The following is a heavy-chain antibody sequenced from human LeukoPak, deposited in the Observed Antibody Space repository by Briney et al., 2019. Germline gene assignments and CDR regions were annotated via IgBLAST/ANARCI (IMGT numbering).Heavy chain of an antibody. V-gene: IGHV4-34*01. CDR2: INHSGST. CDR3: ARAPGEQLVWFDY. J-gene: IGHJ4*02. Sequence: SETLSLTCAVYGGSFSGYYWSWIRQPPGKGLEWIGEINHSGSTNYNPSLKSRVTISVDTSKNQFSLKLSSVTAADTAVYYCARAPGEQLVWFDYWGQGTLVTVSS. D-gene: IGHD6-6*01. CDR1: GGSFSGYY.